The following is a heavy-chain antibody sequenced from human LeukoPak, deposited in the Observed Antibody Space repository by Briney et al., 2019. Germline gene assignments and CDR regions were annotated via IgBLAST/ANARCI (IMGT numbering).Heavy chain of an antibody. V-gene: IGHV3-30*18. CDR3: AKGEIVGIAAAGARENDY. CDR2: ISYDGRNE. Sequence: GKSLRLSCAASGFTFSNYAMHWVRQAPGKGLEWVALISYDGRNEYYVDSVKGRFTISRDISKNTLYMQMNSLRAEDTAVYYCAKGEIVGIAAAGARENDYWGQGTLVTVSS. CDR1: GFTFSNYA. J-gene: IGHJ4*02. D-gene: IGHD6-13*01.